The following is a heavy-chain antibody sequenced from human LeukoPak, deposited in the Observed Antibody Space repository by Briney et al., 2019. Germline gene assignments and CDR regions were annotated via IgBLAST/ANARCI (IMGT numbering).Heavy chain of an antibody. V-gene: IGHV4-59*06. Sequence: ASETLSLTCTVSGGSISSYFWSWIRQPPGKGLEWIGYIYYSGGTYYNPSLKSRLTITISADTSKNQFSLNLSSVTAADTAVYYCATVTRWTYYFDFWGQGTLVTVSS. CDR3: ATVTRWTYYFDF. J-gene: IGHJ4*02. CDR1: GGSISSYF. D-gene: IGHD4-11*01. CDR2: IYYSGGT.